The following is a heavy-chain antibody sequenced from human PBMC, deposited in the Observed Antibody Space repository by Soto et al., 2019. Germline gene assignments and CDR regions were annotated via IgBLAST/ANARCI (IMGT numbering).Heavy chain of an antibody. CDR3: AKSYDFWSGCDY. CDR1: GFTFSSYG. D-gene: IGHD3-3*01. CDR2: ISYDGSNK. V-gene: IGHV3-30*18. Sequence: VHLVESGGGLVQPGGSLRLSCAASGFTFSSYGMHWVRQAPGKGLEWVAVISYDGSNKYYADSVKGRFTISRDNSKNTLYLQMNSLRAEDTAVYYCAKSYDFWSGCDYWGQGTLVTVSS. J-gene: IGHJ4*02.